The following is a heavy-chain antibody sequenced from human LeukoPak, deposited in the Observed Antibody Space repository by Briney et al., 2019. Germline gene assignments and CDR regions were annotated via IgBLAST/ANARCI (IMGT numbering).Heavy chain of an antibody. V-gene: IGHV4-39*01. Sequence: SETLSLTCTVSGVSISSSSYYWGWLRQPPGKGLEWIGSIYYSGSTYYNPSLKSRVTISVDTSKNQFSLKLSSVTAADTAVYYCASRYFDWLLNRGGAFDIWGQGTMVTVSS. CDR2: IYYSGST. CDR1: GVSISSSSYY. J-gene: IGHJ3*02. CDR3: ASRYFDWLLNRGGAFDI. D-gene: IGHD3-9*01.